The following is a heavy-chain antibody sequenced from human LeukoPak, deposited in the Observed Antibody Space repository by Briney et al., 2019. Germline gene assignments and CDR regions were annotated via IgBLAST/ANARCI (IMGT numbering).Heavy chain of an antibody. CDR3: ARGLNIVLMVYATQGDWFDP. V-gene: IGHV4-4*07. D-gene: IGHD2-8*01. J-gene: IGHJ5*02. CDR1: GGSISSYY. CDR2: IYTSGST. Sequence: SETLSLTCTVSGGSISSYYWSWIRQPAGKGLEWIGRIYTSGSTNYNPSLKSRVTRSVDTSKNQFSLKLSSVTAADTAVYYCARGLNIVLMVYATQGDWFDPWGQGTLVTVSS.